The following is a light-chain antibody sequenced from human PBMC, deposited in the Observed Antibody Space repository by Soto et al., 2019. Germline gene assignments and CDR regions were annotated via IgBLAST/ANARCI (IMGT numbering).Light chain of an antibody. CDR3: QQYNNWPPGT. CDR2: GAS. CDR1: QSVRSN. Sequence: EIVMTQSPATLSVSPGERATLSCRASQSVRSNLAWYQQKPGQAPRPLIYGASTRATGIPARFSGSGSGTEFTLTISSLQSEDFAVYCCQQYNNWPPGTFGPGTKVDI. V-gene: IGKV3-15*01. J-gene: IGKJ3*01.